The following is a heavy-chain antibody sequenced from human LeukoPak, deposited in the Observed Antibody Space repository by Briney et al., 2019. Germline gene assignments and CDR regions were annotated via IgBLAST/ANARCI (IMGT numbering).Heavy chain of an antibody. CDR2: IYYSGST. Sequence: PSETLSLTCTVSGGSISSYYWSWLRQPPGKGLEWIGYIYYSGSTNYNPSLKSRVTISVDTSKNQFSLKLSSVTAADTAVYYCARVSYPRDYWGQGTLVTVSS. D-gene: IGHD2-2*02. CDR3: ARVSYPRDY. J-gene: IGHJ4*02. CDR1: GGSISSYY. V-gene: IGHV4-59*12.